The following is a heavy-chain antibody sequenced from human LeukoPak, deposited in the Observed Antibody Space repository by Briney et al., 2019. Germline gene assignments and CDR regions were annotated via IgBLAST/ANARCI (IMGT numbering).Heavy chain of an antibody. CDR2: IIPILGIA. Sequence: GASVTVSCKASGGTFSSYAISWVRQAPGQGLEWMGRIIPILGIANYAQKFQGRVTITADKSTSTAYMELSSLRSEDTAVYYCARDPPGYSSSINISDYWGQGTLVTVSS. D-gene: IGHD6-19*01. CDR1: GGTFSSYA. V-gene: IGHV1-69*04. CDR3: ARDPPGYSSSINISDY. J-gene: IGHJ4*02.